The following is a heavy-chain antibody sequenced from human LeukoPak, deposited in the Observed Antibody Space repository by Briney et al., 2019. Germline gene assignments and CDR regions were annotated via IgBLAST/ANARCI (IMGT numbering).Heavy chain of an antibody. J-gene: IGHJ4*02. CDR3: ARGLYYYDSSGYDYFDY. D-gene: IGHD3-22*01. CDR1: GFTFSSYA. V-gene: IGHV3-30*01. CDR2: ISYDGSNK. Sequence: GRSLRLSCAASGFTFSSYAMHWVRQAPGKGLEGVAVISYDGSNKYYADSVKGRFTISRDNSKNTLYLQMNSLRAEDTAVYYCARGLYYYDSSGYDYFDYWGQGTLVTVSS.